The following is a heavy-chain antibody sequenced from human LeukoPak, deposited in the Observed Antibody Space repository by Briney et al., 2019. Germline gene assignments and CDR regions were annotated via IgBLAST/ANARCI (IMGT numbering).Heavy chain of an antibody. CDR1: GGSISSYY. V-gene: IGHV4-4*07. Sequence: SETLSLTCTVSGGSISSYYWSFIRQPAGKGLEWIGRISTSGSSKYNPSLESRVTMSVDTSKNQFSLKVTSVTAADTAMYYCARDRVSWHYFDYWGQGTLLTVSS. J-gene: IGHJ4*02. CDR3: ARDRVSWHYFDY. CDR2: ISTSGSS. D-gene: IGHD5/OR15-5a*01.